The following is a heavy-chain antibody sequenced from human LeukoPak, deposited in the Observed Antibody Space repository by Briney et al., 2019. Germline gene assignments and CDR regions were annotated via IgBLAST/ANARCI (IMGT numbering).Heavy chain of an antibody. CDR3: ARSREENWSSDLYYFDY. CDR1: GGSFSGYY. CDR2: INHSGST. D-gene: IGHD1-1*01. V-gene: IGHV4-34*01. Sequence: PSETLSLTCAVYGGSFSGYYWSWIRQPPGKGLEWIGEINHSGSTNYNPSLKSRVTISVDTSKNQFSLKLSSVTAADTAVYYCARSREENWSSDLYYFDYWGQGTLVTVSS. J-gene: IGHJ4*02.